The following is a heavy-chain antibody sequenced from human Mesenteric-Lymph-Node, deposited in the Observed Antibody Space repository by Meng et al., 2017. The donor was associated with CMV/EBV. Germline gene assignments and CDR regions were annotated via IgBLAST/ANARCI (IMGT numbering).Heavy chain of an antibody. CDR2: ISSSSSM. Sequence: GGSLRLSCAASGFSFSIYSMNWVRQAPGKGLEWVSYISSSSSMFYADSVKGRFTISRDNAKNSLYLQMNSLRAEDTGVYYCARDNYGGSVRTFDYWGLGTLVTVSS. D-gene: IGHD2-21*01. J-gene: IGHJ4*02. CDR3: ARDNYGGSVRTFDY. V-gene: IGHV3-48*04. CDR1: GFSFSIYS.